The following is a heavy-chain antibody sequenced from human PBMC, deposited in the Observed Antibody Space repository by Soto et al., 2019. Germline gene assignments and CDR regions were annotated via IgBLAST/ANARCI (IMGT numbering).Heavy chain of an antibody. CDR3: ARIRGYSSSWYRGYGMDV. Sequence: SETLSLTCAVYGGSFSGYYWSWIRQPPGKGLEWIGEINHSGSTNYNPSLKSRVTISVDTSKNQFSLKLSSVAAADTAVYYCARIRGYSSSWYRGYGMDVWGQGTTVTVSS. D-gene: IGHD6-13*01. V-gene: IGHV4-34*01. CDR2: INHSGST. CDR1: GGSFSGYY. J-gene: IGHJ6*02.